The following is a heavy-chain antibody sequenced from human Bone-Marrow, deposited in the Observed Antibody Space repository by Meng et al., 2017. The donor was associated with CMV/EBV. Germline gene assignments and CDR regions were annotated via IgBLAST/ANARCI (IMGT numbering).Heavy chain of an antibody. V-gene: IGHV3-21*06. Sequence: GGSLRLSCAASGFTFSTYSMNWVRQAPGKGLEWVSTISSSSSHIYYADSLKGRFTISRDDAKNSLYLQMNSLGAEDTAVYYCVRDWSGSRDYWGQGTPVTVSS. CDR2: ISSSSSHI. D-gene: IGHD1-26*01. CDR1: GFTFSTYS. J-gene: IGHJ4*02. CDR3: VRDWSGSRDY.